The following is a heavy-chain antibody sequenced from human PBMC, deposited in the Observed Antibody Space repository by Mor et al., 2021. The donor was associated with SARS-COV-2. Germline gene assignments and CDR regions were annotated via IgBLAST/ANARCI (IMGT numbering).Heavy chain of an antibody. V-gene: IGHV3-48*03. CDR3: ARGGSGYDFDF. CDR2: ISSSGSAI. J-gene: IGHJ4*02. D-gene: IGHD5-12*01. Sequence: LSYISSSGSAILYADSVRGRFTISRDNAENSLYLQMNSLRAEDTAVYYCARGGSGYDFDFWGQGT.